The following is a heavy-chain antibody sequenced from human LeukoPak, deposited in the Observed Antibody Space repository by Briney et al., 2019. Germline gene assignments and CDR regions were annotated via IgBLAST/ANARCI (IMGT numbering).Heavy chain of an antibody. CDR3: ARRFPTRKYFDY. D-gene: IGHD1-14*01. Sequence: SGPALVKPTQTLTLTCTFSGFSLSTSGMRVGWIRQPPGKALEWLALIYWDDGKRYSPSLKRRLTITKDTSKNQVVLTMTYMDPVDTATYYCARRFPTRKYFDYWGQGTLVTASS. V-gene: IGHV2-5*08. CDR2: IYWDDGK. J-gene: IGHJ4*02. CDR1: GFSLSTSGMR.